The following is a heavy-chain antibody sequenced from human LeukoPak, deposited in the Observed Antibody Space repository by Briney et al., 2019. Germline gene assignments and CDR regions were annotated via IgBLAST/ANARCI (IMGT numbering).Heavy chain of an antibody. V-gene: IGHV4-61*01. Sequence: EPSETLSLTCTVSGGSISSSSYYWSWIRQPPGKGLEWIAYIYYSGNTNYNPSLKSRVTISVDTSKNQFSLKLNSVTAADTAVYYCARFPNYYYYMDVWGKGTTVTVSS. CDR3: ARFPNYYYYMDV. CDR2: IYYSGNT. CDR1: GGSISSSSYY. J-gene: IGHJ6*03.